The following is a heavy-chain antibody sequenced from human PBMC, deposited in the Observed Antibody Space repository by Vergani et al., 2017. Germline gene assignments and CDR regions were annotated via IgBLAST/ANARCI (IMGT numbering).Heavy chain of an antibody. J-gene: IGHJ4*02. Sequence: QVQLQESGPGLVKPSETLSLTCTVSGGSISIYYWSWIRQPPGKGLEWIGYIYYSGSTNYNPSLKSRVTISVDTSKNQFSLKLSSVTAADTAVYYCARLARGGSSPDYWGQGTLVTVSS. CDR3: ARLARGGSSPDY. V-gene: IGHV4-59*08. CDR1: GGSISIYY. CDR2: IYYSGST. D-gene: IGHD2-15*01.